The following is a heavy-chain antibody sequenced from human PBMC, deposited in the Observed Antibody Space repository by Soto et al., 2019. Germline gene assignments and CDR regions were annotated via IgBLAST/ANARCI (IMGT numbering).Heavy chain of an antibody. CDR3: YGETTKTWFDP. D-gene: IGHD4-4*01. CDR2: IYYNGTT. Sequence: QLQLQESGPGLVKPSETLSLTCTVSGGSITISSYHWGWIRQPPGKGLEWIGSIYYNGTTYYNPSLRSRVTMSVATSQNQFSLKLSSVTAADTAVYYCYGETTKTWFDPWGQGTLVTVSS. CDR1: GGSITISSYH. V-gene: IGHV4-39*01. J-gene: IGHJ5*02.